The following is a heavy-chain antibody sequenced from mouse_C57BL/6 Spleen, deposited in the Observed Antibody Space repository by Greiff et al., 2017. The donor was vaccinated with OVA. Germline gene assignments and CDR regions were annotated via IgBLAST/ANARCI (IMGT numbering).Heavy chain of an antibody. CDR1: GFSLTSYG. CDR2: IWRGGST. D-gene: IGHD1-1*01. J-gene: IGHJ4*01. V-gene: IGHV2-5*01. Sequence: QVQLQQSGPGLVQPSQSLSITCTVSGFSLTSYGVHWVRQSPGKGLEWLGVIWRGGSTDYNAAFMSRLSITKDNSKSQVFFKMNSLQADDTAIYYCARPYYGSKDYAMDYWGQGTSVTVSS. CDR3: ARPYYGSKDYAMDY.